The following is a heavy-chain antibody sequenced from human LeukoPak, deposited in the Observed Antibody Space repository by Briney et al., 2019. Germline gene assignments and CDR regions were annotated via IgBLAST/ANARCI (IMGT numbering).Heavy chain of an antibody. CDR3: AREEMTTVTTDYYYYGMDV. V-gene: IGHV1-18*01. Sequence: ASVKVSCKASDYTFTSHGISWVRQAPGQGLEWMGWISTFNSNTNYAQKLQGRVTMTTDTSTSTVYMELSSLRSEDTAVYYCAREEMTTVTTDYYYYGMDVWGQGTTVTVSS. D-gene: IGHD4-11*01. CDR2: ISTFNSNT. J-gene: IGHJ6*02. CDR1: DYTFTSHG.